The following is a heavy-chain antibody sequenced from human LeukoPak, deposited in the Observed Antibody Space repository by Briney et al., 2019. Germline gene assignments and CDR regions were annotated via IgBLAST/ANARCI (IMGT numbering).Heavy chain of an antibody. CDR3: ARGRSTYSSSWYGTLYYYYYMDV. D-gene: IGHD6-13*01. Sequence: PSETLSLTCTVSGYSISSGYYWGWIRQPPGKGLEWIGSVYHSGSTYYNPSLKSRVTMSVDTSKNQFSLKLSSVTAADTAVYYCARGRSTYSSSWYGTLYYYYYMDVWGKGTTVTVSS. V-gene: IGHV4-38-2*02. J-gene: IGHJ6*03. CDR1: GYSISSGYY. CDR2: VYHSGST.